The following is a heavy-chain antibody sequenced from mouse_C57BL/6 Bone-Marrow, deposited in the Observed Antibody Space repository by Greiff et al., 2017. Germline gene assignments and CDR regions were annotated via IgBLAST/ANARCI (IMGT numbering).Heavy chain of an antibody. CDR3: ARNYDYDVEFAY. J-gene: IGHJ3*01. V-gene: IGHV1-69*01. CDR2: IDPSDSYP. CDR1: GYTFTSYW. D-gene: IGHD2-4*01. Sequence: VKLQQPGAELVMPGASVKLSCKASGYTFTSYWMHWVKQRPGQGLEWIGEIDPSDSYPNYNQKFKGKSTLTVDKSSSTAYMQLSSLTSEDSAVYYCARNYDYDVEFAYWGQGTLVTVSA.